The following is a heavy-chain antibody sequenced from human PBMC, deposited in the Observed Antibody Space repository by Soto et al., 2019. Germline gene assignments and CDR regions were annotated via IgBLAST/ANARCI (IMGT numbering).Heavy chain of an antibody. CDR3: VKDSPVSGKYQDLDY. CDR1: GFNFRGEA. Sequence: EVQLLESGGGLVQPGGSLRLSCAASGFNFRGEAMTWVRQAPGKGLEWISALTPGGETTYYINFVKGRFTISRENAKDTRFVQMNGLTDANTAIYYCVKDSPVSGKYQDLDYWGQGTLVTVSS. CDR2: LTPGGETT. D-gene: IGHD1-26*01. J-gene: IGHJ4*02. V-gene: IGHV3-23*01.